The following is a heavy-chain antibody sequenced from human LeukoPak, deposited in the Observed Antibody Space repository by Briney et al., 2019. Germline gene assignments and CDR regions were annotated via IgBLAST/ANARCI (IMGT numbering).Heavy chain of an antibody. CDR1: GYTFTIYG. V-gene: IGHV1-18*01. D-gene: IGHD4-17*01. CDR3: ARALYGDAIDY. CDR2: ISAYNGNT. J-gene: IGHJ4*02. Sequence: GASVTVSFKASGYTFTIYGISWVRQAPGQGLEWMGWISAYNGNTNYAQKLQGRVTMTTDTSTSTAYMELRSLRSDDTAVYYCARALYGDAIDYWGQGTLVTVSS.